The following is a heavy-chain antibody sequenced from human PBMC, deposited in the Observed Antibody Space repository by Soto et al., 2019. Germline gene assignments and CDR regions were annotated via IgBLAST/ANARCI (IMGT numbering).Heavy chain of an antibody. CDR1: GGSISSYY. V-gene: IGHV4-59*08. J-gene: IGHJ3*02. CDR2: IYYSGST. Sequence: SETLSLTCTVSGGSISSYYWSWIRQPPGKGLEWIGYIYYSGSTNYNPSLKSRVTISVDTSKNQFSLKLSSVTAADTAVYYCARQPDPSYYDILTGYWGFDAFDIWGQGTMVTVSS. D-gene: IGHD3-9*01. CDR3: ARQPDPSYYDILTGYWGFDAFDI.